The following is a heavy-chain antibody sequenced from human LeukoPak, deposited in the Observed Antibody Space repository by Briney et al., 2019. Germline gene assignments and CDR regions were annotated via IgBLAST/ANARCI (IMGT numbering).Heavy chain of an antibody. Sequence: GRSLRLSCAASGLSFSKYGMHWVRQAPGKGLEWVALIWYDGSNEDYRDSVKGRFTIPRDNSKNTLYLQMNNLRSEDTAVYYCARVNFCSGGSCLRWLHHGMDVWGQGTTVIVS. CDR2: IWYDGSNE. CDR3: ARVNFCSGGSCLRWLHHGMDV. J-gene: IGHJ6*02. D-gene: IGHD2-15*01. CDR1: GLSFSKYG. V-gene: IGHV3-33*01.